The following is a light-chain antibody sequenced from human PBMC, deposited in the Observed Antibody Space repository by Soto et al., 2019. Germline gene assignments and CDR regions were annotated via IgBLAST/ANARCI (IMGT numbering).Light chain of an antibody. Sequence: QSALTQPASVSGSPGQSITISCTGTSSDVGGYKYVSWYQQYPGKAPKLMIYEVNYRPSGVSNRFSGSKSGNTASLTISGLQAEDEADYYCGSYRSGSTKIFGSGTKVTVL. J-gene: IGLJ1*01. CDR3: GSYRSGSTKI. CDR2: EVN. CDR1: SSDVGGYKY. V-gene: IGLV2-14*01.